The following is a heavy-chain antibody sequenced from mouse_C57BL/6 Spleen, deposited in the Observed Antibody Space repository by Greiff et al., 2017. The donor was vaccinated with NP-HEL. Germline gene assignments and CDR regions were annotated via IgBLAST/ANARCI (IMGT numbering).Heavy chain of an antibody. V-gene: IGHV1-82*01. CDR3: AREGPIYYGKGEYAMDY. CDR2: IYPGDGDT. Sequence: VQLQQSGPELVKPGASVKISCKASGYAFSSSWMNWVKQRPGQGLEWIGRIYPGDGDTNYNGKFKGKATLTADKSSSTAYMQLSSLTSEDSAVYFCAREGPIYYGKGEYAMDYWGQGTSVTVSS. CDR1: GYAFSSSW. D-gene: IGHD2-1*01. J-gene: IGHJ4*01.